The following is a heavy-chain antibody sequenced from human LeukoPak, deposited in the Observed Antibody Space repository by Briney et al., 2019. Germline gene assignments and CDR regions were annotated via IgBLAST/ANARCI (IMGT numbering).Heavy chain of an antibody. D-gene: IGHD3-16*02. Sequence: EASVTVSCKASGGTFSSYAISWVRQAPGQGLEWMGWINPNSGGTNYAQKFQGRVTMTRDTSISTAYMELSRLRSDDTAVYYCASPAGYMITFGGVIGPRDAFDIWGQGTMVTVSS. CDR3: ASPAGYMITFGGVIGPRDAFDI. J-gene: IGHJ3*02. V-gene: IGHV1-2*02. CDR1: GGTFSSYA. CDR2: INPNSGGT.